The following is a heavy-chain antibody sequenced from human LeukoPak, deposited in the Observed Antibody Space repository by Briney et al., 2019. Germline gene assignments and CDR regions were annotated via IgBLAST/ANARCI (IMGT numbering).Heavy chain of an antibody. J-gene: IGHJ3*02. D-gene: IGHD6-6*01. V-gene: IGHV3-49*04. CDR3: ARSRRYSSSSGTFAFDI. Sequence: GRSLRLSCTASGFTFGDYAMSWVRQAPGKGLEWVGFIRSKAYGGTTEYAASVKGRFTISRDDSKSIAYLQMNSLKTEDTAVCYCARSRRYSSSSGTFAFDIWGQGTMVTVSS. CDR1: GFTFGDYA. CDR2: IRSKAYGGTT.